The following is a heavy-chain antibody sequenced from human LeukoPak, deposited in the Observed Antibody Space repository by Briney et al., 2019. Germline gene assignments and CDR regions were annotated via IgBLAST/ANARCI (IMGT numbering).Heavy chain of an antibody. CDR2: MNPNSGNT. CDR1: GYTFTSYD. J-gene: IGHJ4*02. CDR3: ARADAYSSSLFDY. Sequence: ASVKVSCKASGYTFTSYDINWVRQATGQGLEWMGWMNPNSGNTGYAQKFQGRVTITTDTSTSTAYMELRSLRSDDTAVYYCARADAYSSSLFDYWGEGTLVTVSS. V-gene: IGHV1-8*01. D-gene: IGHD6-13*01.